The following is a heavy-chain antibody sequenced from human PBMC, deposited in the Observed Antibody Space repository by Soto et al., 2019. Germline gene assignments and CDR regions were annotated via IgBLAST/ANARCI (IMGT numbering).Heavy chain of an antibody. Sequence: QLQLQESGPGLVKPSETLSLTCTVSGGSISSSSYYWGWIRQPPGKGLEWIGSIYYSGSTYYNPSLKRRVTLSVDTSKNQYSLWLSSVTAGDTAVYYCARQLGDSYGSGSYYYYGMDVWGQGTTVTVSS. CDR1: GGSISSSSYY. CDR2: IYYSGST. CDR3: ARQLGDSYGSGSYYYYGMDV. V-gene: IGHV4-39*01. J-gene: IGHJ6*02. D-gene: IGHD3-10*01.